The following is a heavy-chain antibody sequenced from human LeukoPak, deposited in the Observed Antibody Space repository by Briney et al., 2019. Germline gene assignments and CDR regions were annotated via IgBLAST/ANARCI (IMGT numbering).Heavy chain of an antibody. CDR3: ARVRSIAAAGKEFDY. CDR2: INPNSGGT. CDR1: GYTFTGYY. J-gene: IGHJ4*02. V-gene: IGHV1-2*02. Sequence: GASVKVSCKASGYTFTGYYMHWVRQAPGQGLEWMGWINPNSGGTNYAQKFQGRATMTRDTSISTAYMELSRLRSDDTAVYYCARVRSIAAAGKEFDYWGQGTLVTVSS. D-gene: IGHD6-13*01.